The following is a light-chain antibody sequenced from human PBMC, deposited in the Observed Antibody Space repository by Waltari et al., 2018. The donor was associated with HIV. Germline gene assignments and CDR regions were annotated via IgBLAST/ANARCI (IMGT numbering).Light chain of an antibody. J-gene: IGKJ3*01. Sequence: EIVLTQSPGTLSLSPGERATLSCRPSQSVSSSYLAWYQQKPGQAPRLLIYGASSRATGIPDRFSGSGSGTDFTLTISRLEPEDFAVYYCQQYGSSPIFTFGPGTSTFGPGTKVDIK. CDR2: GAS. CDR3: QQYGSSPIFTFGPGTST. CDR1: QSVSSSY. V-gene: IGKV3-20*01.